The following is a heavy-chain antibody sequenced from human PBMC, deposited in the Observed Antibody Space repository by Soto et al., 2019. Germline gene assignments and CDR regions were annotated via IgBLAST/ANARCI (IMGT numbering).Heavy chain of an antibody. CDR1: GGTFSSYA. CDR2: IIPIFGTA. V-gene: IGHV1-69*06. J-gene: IGHJ3*02. D-gene: IGHD4-17*01. CDR3: ARDRDYGANSDAFDI. Sequence: SVKVSCKASGGTFSSYATSWVRQAPGQGLEWMGGIIPIFGTANYAQKFQGRVTITADKPTSTAYMELSSLRSEDTAVYYCARDRDYGANSDAFDIWGQGTMVTVSS.